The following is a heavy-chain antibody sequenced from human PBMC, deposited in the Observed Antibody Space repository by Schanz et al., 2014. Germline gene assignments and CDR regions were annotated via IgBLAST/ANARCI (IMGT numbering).Heavy chain of an antibody. V-gene: IGHV1-69*02. CDR3: AGTCCSSTSCDTGSYYMDV. CDR2: IIPSLGLA. Sequence: QVQLVQSGAEVKKPGSSVKVSCKASGGTFSSYTINWVRQAPGQGLEWMGRIIPSLGLANYAQNFQGRVTITADKATGTASIELTSLRSEDTAVYFCAGTCCSSTSCDTGSYYMDVWGKGTTXTVSS. J-gene: IGHJ6*03. D-gene: IGHD2-2*02. CDR1: GGTFSSYT.